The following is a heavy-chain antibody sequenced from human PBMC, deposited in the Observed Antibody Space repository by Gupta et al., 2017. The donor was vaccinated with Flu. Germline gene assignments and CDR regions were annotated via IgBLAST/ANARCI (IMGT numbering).Heavy chain of an antibody. D-gene: IGHD3-10*01. CDR1: GFTFSSYG. Sequence: QVQLVESGGGVVQPGRSLRLSCAASGFTFSSYGMHWVRQAPGKGLEWVAVISYDGSNKYYADSVKGRFTISRDNSKNTLYLQMNSLRAEDTAVYYCAKDSALRGPMGYFDYWGQGTLVTVSS. CDR3: AKDSALRGPMGYFDY. CDR2: ISYDGSNK. J-gene: IGHJ4*02. V-gene: IGHV3-30*18.